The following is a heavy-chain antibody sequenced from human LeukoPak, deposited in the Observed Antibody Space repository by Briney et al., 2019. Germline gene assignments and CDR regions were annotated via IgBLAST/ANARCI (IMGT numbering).Heavy chain of an antibody. CDR3: AREFYYDSSGYYSVYFDY. J-gene: IGHJ4*02. CDR2: IYTSGST. CDR1: DGSISSGSYY. Sequence: SETLSLTCTVSDGSISSGSYYWSWIRQPAGKGLEWIGRIYTSGSTNYNPSLKSRVTISVDTSKNQFSLKLSSVTAADTAVYYCAREFYYDSSGYYSVYFDYWGQGTLVTVSS. V-gene: IGHV4-61*02. D-gene: IGHD3-22*01.